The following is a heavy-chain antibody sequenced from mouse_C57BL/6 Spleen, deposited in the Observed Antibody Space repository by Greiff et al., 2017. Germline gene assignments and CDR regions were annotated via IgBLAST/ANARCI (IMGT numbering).Heavy chain of an antibody. V-gene: IGHV1-69*01. CDR3: ARSPLYGNAMDY. CDR1: GYTFTSYW. Sequence: QVQLQQPGAELVMPGASVKLSCKASGYTFTSYWMHWVKQRPGQGLEWIGEIDPSDSYTNYNQKFKGKSTLTVDKSSSTAYMQLSSLTSEDSAVYYCARSPLYGNAMDYWGQGTSVTVSS. D-gene: IGHD2-1*01. J-gene: IGHJ4*01. CDR2: IDPSDSYT.